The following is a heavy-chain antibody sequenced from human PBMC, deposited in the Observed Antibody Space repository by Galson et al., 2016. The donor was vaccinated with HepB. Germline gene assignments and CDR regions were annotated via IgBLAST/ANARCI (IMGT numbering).Heavy chain of an antibody. CDR3: TTSSTRGYTYGPSAY. J-gene: IGHJ4*02. CDR2: IKSYTDGGTT. Sequence: SPRLSCAASGFTFSRAWMNWVRQAPGKGLEWVGRIKSYTDGGTTEYAAPMKGRFTFSRDESNNRLYLQMNSLKTEDTAVYYCTTSSTRGYTYGPSAYWGRGTLVAVSS. V-gene: IGHV3-15*01. D-gene: IGHD5-18*01. CDR1: GFTFSRAW.